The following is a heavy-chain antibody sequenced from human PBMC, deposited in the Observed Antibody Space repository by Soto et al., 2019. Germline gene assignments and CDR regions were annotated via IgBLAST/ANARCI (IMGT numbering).Heavy chain of an antibody. D-gene: IGHD1-26*01. Sequence: GESLKISCAASGFTFSSYGMHWVRQAPGKGLEWVAVIWYDGSNKYYADSVKGRFTISRDNSKNTLYLQMNSLRAEDTAVYYCARTGSGRVGGDYYDYWGQGTLVTVSS. CDR2: IWYDGSNK. CDR1: GFTFSSYG. J-gene: IGHJ4*02. CDR3: ARTGSGRVGGDYYDY. V-gene: IGHV3-33*01.